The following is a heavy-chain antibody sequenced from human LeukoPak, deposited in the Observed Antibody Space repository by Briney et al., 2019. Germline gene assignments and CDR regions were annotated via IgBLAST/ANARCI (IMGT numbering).Heavy chain of an antibody. J-gene: IGHJ4*02. V-gene: IGHV4-34*01. D-gene: IGHD3-22*01. CDR2: INHSGST. CDR3: AREGYYYDSSGYRERKTHY. Sequence: SETLSLTCAVYAGSFSGYYWSWIRQPPGKGLEWIGEINHSGSTNYNPSLKSRVTISVDTSKNQFSLKLSSVTAADTAVYYCAREGYYYDSSGYRERKTHYWGQGTLVTVSS. CDR1: AGSFSGYY.